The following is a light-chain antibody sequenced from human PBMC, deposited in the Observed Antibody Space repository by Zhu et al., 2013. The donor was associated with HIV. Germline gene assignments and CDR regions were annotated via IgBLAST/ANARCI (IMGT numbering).Light chain of an antibody. V-gene: IGKV1-27*01. Sequence: DIQMTQSPSSLSASVGDRVTITCRASQGMNNYLAWYQHKPGKVPKLLIYGASTLQSGVPSRFSGSGSGTDFTLTISSLQAEDVAVYYCQQYYSAPPTFGQGTRLGIK. CDR1: QGMNNY. CDR3: QQYYSAPPT. CDR2: GAS. J-gene: IGKJ5*01.